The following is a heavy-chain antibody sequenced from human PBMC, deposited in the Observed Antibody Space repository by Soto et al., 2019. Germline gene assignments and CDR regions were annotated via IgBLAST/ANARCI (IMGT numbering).Heavy chain of an antibody. J-gene: IGHJ6*02. CDR2: IYYSGST. D-gene: IGHD3-3*01. CDR3: ARALLLEWLLPPYGMDV. Sequence: SETLSLTCSVSGGSISSGNYYWSWIRQPPGKGLEWIGYIYYSGSTYYNPSLKSRITISVDTSKNQFSLNLSSVTAADTAVYYCARALLLEWLLPPYGMDVWSQGTTVTISS. V-gene: IGHV4-30-4*08. CDR1: GGSISSGNYY.